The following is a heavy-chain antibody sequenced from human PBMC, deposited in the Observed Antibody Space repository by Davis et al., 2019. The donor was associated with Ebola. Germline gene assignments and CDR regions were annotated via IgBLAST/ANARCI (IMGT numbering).Heavy chain of an antibody. CDR3: ASARGYCGNSFDY. CDR2: IWYDGSDE. J-gene: IGHJ4*02. CDR1: GITFSRYG. V-gene: IGHV3-33*01. D-gene: IGHD4-23*01. Sequence: GGSLRLSCTASGITFSRYGMHWVRQATGKGLEWVAVIWYDGSDEYYADSVKGRFTISRDNSRSTLFLQMNSLRVEDTAVYYCASARGYCGNSFDYWGQGTLVTVSS.